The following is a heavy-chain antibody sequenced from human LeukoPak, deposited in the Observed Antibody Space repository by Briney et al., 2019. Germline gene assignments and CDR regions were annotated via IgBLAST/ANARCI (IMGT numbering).Heavy chain of an antibody. J-gene: IGHJ6*03. D-gene: IGHD6-13*01. V-gene: IGHV3-21*01. CDR1: GFTFSSYS. CDR2: ISSSSSYI. CDR3: ARGSSSWYAHYYMDV. Sequence: GGSLRLSCAASGFTFSSYSMNWVRQAPGKGLEWVSFISSSSSYIYYADSVKGRFTISRDNAKNSLYLQMNSLRAEDTAVYYCARGSSSWYAHYYMDVWGKGTTVTVSS.